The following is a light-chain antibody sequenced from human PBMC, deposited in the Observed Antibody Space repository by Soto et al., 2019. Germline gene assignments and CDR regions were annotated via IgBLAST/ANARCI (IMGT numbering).Light chain of an antibody. Sequence: SYELTQPPSVSVAPGKTARITCGGNNIGSKSVQWYQQKPGQAPVPVIYFDRDRPSGIPERFSGSNSGNTATLTISRVEAGDEEDYYCQVWDTSSDHYVVGTGTKLTVL. J-gene: IGLJ1*01. V-gene: IGLV3-21*04. CDR2: FDR. CDR1: NIGSKS. CDR3: QVWDTSSDHYV.